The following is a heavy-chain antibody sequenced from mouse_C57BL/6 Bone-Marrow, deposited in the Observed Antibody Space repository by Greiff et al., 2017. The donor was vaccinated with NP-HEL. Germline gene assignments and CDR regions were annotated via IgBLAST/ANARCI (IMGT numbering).Heavy chain of an antibody. D-gene: IGHD1-1*01. Sequence: VQLQQPGAELVKPGASVKLSCKASGYTFTTYWMQWVKQRPGQGLEWIGEIDHSDSYTNYNQKFKGKATLTVDKSSSTANMQLSSLTSEYSAVYYCARKAYYGRSFEFAYWGQGTLVTVSA. J-gene: IGHJ3*01. V-gene: IGHV1-50*01. CDR1: GYTFTTYW. CDR2: IDHSDSYT. CDR3: ARKAYYGRSFEFAY.